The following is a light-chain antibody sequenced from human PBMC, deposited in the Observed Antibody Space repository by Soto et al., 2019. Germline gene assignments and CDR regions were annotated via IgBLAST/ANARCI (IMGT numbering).Light chain of an antibody. J-gene: IGLJ3*02. V-gene: IGLV4-69*02. CDR1: SAHSGNA. CDR2: VESDGSH. CDR3: HTWGMDILVV. Sequence: QSVLTQSPSASASLGASVKLTCTLSSAHSGNAIAWHQQQPEKGPRYLMKVESDGSHSKADGIPDRFSGSSSGAERYLTISSLQSEDEADYYCHTWGMDILVVFGGGTKVTVL.